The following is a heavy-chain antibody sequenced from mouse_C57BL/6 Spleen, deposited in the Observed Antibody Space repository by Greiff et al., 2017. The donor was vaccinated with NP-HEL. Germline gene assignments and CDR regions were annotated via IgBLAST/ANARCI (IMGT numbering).Heavy chain of an antibody. J-gene: IGHJ2*01. V-gene: IGHV1-15*01. Sequence: QVQLKESGAELVRPGASVTLSCKASGYTFTDYEMHWVKQTPVHGLEWIGAIDPETGGTAYNQKFKGKAILTADKSSSTAYMELRSLTSEDSAVYYCTRRDYGSSPYFDYWGQGTTLTVSS. CDR3: TRRDYGSSPYFDY. CDR2: IDPETGGT. D-gene: IGHD1-1*01. CDR1: GYTFTDYE.